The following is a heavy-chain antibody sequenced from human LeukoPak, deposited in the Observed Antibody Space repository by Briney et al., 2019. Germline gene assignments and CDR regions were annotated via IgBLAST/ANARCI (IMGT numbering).Heavy chain of an antibody. CDR2: ISSSSSNI. CDR3: AREPQAMVRGTYDY. CDR1: GFTFSSYS. J-gene: IGHJ4*02. V-gene: IGHV3-21*01. D-gene: IGHD3-10*01. Sequence: GGSLRLSCAASGFTFSSYSMNWVRQAPGKGLEWVSSISSSSSNIYYADSVKGRFTISRDNAKNSLYLQMNSLRAEDTAVYYCAREPQAMVRGTYDYWGQGTLVTVSS.